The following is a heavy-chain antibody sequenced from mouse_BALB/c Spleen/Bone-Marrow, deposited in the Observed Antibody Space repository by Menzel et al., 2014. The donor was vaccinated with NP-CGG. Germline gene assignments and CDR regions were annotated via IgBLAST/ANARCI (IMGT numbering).Heavy chain of an antibody. V-gene: IGHV1S137*01. CDR1: GYTFTDYA. CDR2: ISTYYGDA. Sequence: VKLQESGAELVRPGVSVKISCKGSGYTFTDYAMHWVKQSHAESLEWIGVISTYYGDASYNQKFKGKATMTVDKSSSTAYMELARLTSEDSAIYYCARRGGFYAMDYWGQGTSVTVSS. CDR3: ARRGGFYAMDY. J-gene: IGHJ4*01.